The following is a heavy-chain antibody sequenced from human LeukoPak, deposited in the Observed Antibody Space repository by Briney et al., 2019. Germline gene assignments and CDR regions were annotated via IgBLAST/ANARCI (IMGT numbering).Heavy chain of an antibody. D-gene: IGHD5-18*01. V-gene: IGHV4-59*01. CDR3: ARDRYSSDYYYGMDV. J-gene: IGHJ6*02. CDR2: IYYSGST. CDR1: GGSISSYY. Sequence: SETLSLTCTVSGGSISSYYWSWIRQPPGEGLEWIGYIYYSGSTNYNPSLKSRVTISVDTSKNQFSLKLSSVTAADTAVYYCARDRYSSDYYYGMDVWGQGTTVTVSS.